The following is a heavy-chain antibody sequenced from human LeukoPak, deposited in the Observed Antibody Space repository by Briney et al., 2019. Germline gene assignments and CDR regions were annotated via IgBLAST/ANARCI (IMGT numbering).Heavy chain of an antibody. D-gene: IGHD2-15*01. CDR2: INTYDGNT. J-gene: IGHJ4*02. CDR1: GYTFSSYH. Sequence: ASVKVSCKASGYTFSSYHVSWVRQAPAQGLEWMGWINTYDGNTNYAQNFQGRVAMTTDTSTSTAYMELRSLRSDDTAVYYCARDFATWYFDYWGQGTLVTVSS. V-gene: IGHV1-18*01. CDR3: ARDFATWYFDY.